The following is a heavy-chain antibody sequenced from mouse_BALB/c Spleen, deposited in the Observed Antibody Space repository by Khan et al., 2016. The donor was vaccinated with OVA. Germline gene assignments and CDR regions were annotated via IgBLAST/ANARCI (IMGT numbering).Heavy chain of an antibody. Sequence: EVELVESGGGLVKPAGSLKLTCAASGFSFSNYAMSWVRQRPEKRLEWVASISSDDSTNYPDSVKGRFTISRDNARNILYLQMSCLRSEDTAMYYCARDYWFAYWGQGTLVTVSA. J-gene: IGHJ3*01. CDR2: ISSDDST. CDR1: GFSFSNYA. CDR3: ARDYWFAY. V-gene: IGHV5-6-5*01.